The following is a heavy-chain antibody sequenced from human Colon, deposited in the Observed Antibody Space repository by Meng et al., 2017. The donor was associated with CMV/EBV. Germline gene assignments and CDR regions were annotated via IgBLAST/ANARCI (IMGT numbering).Heavy chain of an antibody. CDR1: GFTFSSYW. D-gene: IGHD2-2*01. CDR2: INSDGSST. V-gene: IGHV3-74*01. Sequence: GESLKISCAASGFTFSSYWMHRVRQAPGKGLVWVSRINSDGSSTNYADSVKGRFTISRDNAKNTLYLQMNSLRAEDTAVYYCTRAVGYCSSTSCFDLGYWGQGTLVTVSS. J-gene: IGHJ4*02. CDR3: TRAVGYCSSTSCFDLGY.